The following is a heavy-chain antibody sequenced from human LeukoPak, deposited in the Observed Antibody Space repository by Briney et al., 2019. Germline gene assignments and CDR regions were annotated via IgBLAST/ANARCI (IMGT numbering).Heavy chain of an antibody. Sequence: SETLSLTCAVSGGSISSGGYSWSWIRQPPGKGLEWIGSLYHSGSTYYNPSLKSRVTTAVDTSKNQVSLKLSSVTAADTAVYYCARCVGITIFGVVITFDHFDYWGQGTLVTVSS. CDR3: ARCVGITIFGVVITFDHFDY. CDR2: LYHSGST. V-gene: IGHV4-30-2*03. J-gene: IGHJ4*02. CDR1: GGSISSGGYS. D-gene: IGHD3-3*01.